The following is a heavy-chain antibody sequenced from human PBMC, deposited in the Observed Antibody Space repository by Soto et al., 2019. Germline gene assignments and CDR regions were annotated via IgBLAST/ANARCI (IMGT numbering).Heavy chain of an antibody. V-gene: IGHV4-30-4*01. D-gene: IGHD1-20*01. Sequence: QVQLQETGPGLVKPSQTLSLTCTVSGGSISSGDDFWTWIRQPPVKGLEWIGYIYYSGSTDYNPSLKCRRTMSVVTSNNQCSLTLSSVTAADTDVYYWARDRAKWKEYYYSGMDVWGQGTTVTGSS. CDR1: GGSISSGDDF. CDR2: IYYSGST. CDR3: ARDRAKWKEYYYSGMDV. J-gene: IGHJ6*02.